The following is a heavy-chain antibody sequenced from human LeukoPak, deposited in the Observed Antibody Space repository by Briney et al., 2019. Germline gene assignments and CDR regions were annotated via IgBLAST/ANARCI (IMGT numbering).Heavy chain of an antibody. CDR3: AVDSSGWYKLFDY. Sequence: GGSLRLSCAASGFTFSSYSMNWVRQAPGKGLEWVSSISSSGSYIYYADSVKGRFTISRDNAKNSLYLQMNSLRAEDTAVYYCAVDSSGWYKLFDYWGQGTLVTVSS. CDR1: GFTFSSYS. D-gene: IGHD6-19*01. J-gene: IGHJ4*02. V-gene: IGHV3-21*01. CDR2: ISSSGSYI.